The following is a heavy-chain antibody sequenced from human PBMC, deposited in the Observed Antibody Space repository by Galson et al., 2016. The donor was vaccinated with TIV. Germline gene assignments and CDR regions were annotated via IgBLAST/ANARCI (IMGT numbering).Heavy chain of an antibody. D-gene: IGHD1-14*01. Sequence: PALVKPTQTLTLTCTFSGFSLRTNGVHVGWIRQPPGKALEWLALIYWDDNKRYSPSLKSRLTITKDTPKNQVVLTMTNMDPVDTATYFCAHRYRYNHNWAFDYWGQGTLVTVSS. V-gene: IGHV2-5*02. CDR3: AHRYRYNHNWAFDY. CDR2: IYWDDNK. J-gene: IGHJ4*02. CDR1: GFSLRTNGVH.